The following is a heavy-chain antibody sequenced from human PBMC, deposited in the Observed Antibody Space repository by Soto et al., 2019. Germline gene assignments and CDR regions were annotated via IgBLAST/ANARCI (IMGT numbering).Heavy chain of an antibody. CDR1: GYAFTTYG. J-gene: IGHJ4*02. Sequence: QVHLVQSGAEGKKPGASVKVSCKGSGYAFTTYGITGVRQAPGQGLEWMAWISAHNGNTDYAQKLQGRVTVTRDTSTSTAYMELRSLRSDDTAVYYCARGRSGDYWGQGALVTVSS. CDR3: ARGRSGDY. V-gene: IGHV1-18*01. CDR2: ISAHNGNT.